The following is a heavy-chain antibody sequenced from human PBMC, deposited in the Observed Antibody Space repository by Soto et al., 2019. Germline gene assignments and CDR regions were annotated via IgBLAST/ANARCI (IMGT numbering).Heavy chain of an antibody. CDR3: AKDRNSNYHSFYYYYGMDV. J-gene: IGHJ6*02. D-gene: IGHD4-4*01. V-gene: IGHV3-30*18. CDR1: GFTFSSYG. Sequence: GGSLRLSCAASGFTFSSYGMHWVRQAPGKGLEWVAVISYDGSNKYYADSVKGRFTISRDNSKNTLYLQMNSLRAEDTAVYYCAKDRNSNYHSFYYYYGMDVWGQGTTVTVSS. CDR2: ISYDGSNK.